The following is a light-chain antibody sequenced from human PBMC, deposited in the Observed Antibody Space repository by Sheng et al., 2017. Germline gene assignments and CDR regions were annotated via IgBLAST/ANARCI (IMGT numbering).Light chain of an antibody. J-gene: IGLJ2*01. CDR2: EGS. CDR3: CSYAGSSTGRV. V-gene: IGLV2-23*01. Sequence: QSALTQPASVSGSPGQSITISCTGTSSDVGSYNLVSWYQQHPGKAPKLMIYEGSKRPPGVSNRFSGSKSGNTASLTISGLQAEDEADYYCCSYAGSSTGRVFGGGTKLTVL. CDR1: SSDVGSYNL.